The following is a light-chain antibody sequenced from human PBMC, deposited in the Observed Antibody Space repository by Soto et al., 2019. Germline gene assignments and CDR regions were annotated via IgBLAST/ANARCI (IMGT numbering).Light chain of an antibody. CDR3: LQNHNYPLT. Sequence: AIQMTQSPSSLSASVGDRVTITCRASQVIRKDLDWYQQKPGEAPKLLIYAASNLQSGVPSRFSGSGSGTDFTLTISSLQPEDFATYYCLQNHNYPLTFGGGTKVEIK. CDR1: QVIRKD. CDR2: AAS. V-gene: IGKV1-6*01. J-gene: IGKJ4*01.